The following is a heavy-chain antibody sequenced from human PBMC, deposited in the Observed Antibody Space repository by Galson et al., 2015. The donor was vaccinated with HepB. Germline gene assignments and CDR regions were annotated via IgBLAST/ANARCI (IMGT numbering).Heavy chain of an antibody. J-gene: IGHJ4*02. CDR2: IYYSGST. Sequence: SETLSLTCTVSGGSISSYYWSWIRQPPGKGLEWIGYIYYSGSTNYNPSLKSRVTISVDTSKNQFSLKLSSVTAADTAVYYCARKYQGGSHDYWGQGTLVTVSS. CDR3: ARKYQGGSHDY. D-gene: IGHD1-26*01. V-gene: IGHV4-59*01. CDR1: GGSISSYY.